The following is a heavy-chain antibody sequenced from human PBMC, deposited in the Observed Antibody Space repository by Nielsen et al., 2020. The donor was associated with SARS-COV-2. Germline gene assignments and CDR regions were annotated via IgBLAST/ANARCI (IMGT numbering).Heavy chain of an antibody. Sequence: GGSLRLSCAASRFMFSSFGMHWIRQAPGKGLEWVAIIWHDGNYKYYADSVKGRFPISRDNSKNTVYLQMNSLRVEDTAVYYCARGRAYYYDSPSGYWGQGTLVTVSS. CDR3: ARGRAYYYDSPSGY. J-gene: IGHJ4*02. CDR1: RFMFSSFG. D-gene: IGHD3-22*01. CDR2: IWHDGNYK. V-gene: IGHV3-33*01.